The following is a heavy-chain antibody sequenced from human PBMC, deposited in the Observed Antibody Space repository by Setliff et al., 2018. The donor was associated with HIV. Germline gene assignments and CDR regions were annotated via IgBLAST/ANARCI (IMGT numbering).Heavy chain of an antibody. D-gene: IGHD3-16*01. Sequence: SVKVSCKGSGDTFTTYVVSWVRQAPGQGLEWMGGRSPIFSTTNYAQKFQGRVTITTDESTSTAYMELSSLRSEDTAAYYCATFGEVSKWLMRYWGQGTLVTVSS. CDR2: RSPIFSTT. CDR1: GDTFTTYV. V-gene: IGHV1-69*05. CDR3: ATFGEVSKWLMRY. J-gene: IGHJ4*02.